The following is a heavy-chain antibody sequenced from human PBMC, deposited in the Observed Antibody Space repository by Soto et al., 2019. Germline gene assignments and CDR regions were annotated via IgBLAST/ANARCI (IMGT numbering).Heavy chain of an antibody. D-gene: IGHD6-6*01. CDR2: IYHSGST. J-gene: IGHJ5*02. CDR3: ARERPEGARLDP. Sequence: QVQLQESGPGLVKPSQTLSLTCTVSGGSISSGDYYWSWIRQPPGKGLEWIWYIYHSGSTYYNPSLKSRVTISVNTSKNQFSLKLSSVTAADTAVYYCARERPEGARLDPWGQGTLVTVSS. CDR1: GGSISSGDYY. V-gene: IGHV4-30-4*01.